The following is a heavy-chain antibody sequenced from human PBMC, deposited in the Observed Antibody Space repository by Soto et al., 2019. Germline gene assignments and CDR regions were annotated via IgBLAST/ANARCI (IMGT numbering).Heavy chain of an antibody. CDR1: GFTFSSHA. CDR2: ISGSGGST. D-gene: IGHD6-6*01. CDR3: AKAGTYSSSYESSLHNWFEL. V-gene: IGHV3-23*01. Sequence: GGSLRLPCAASGFTFSSHAISWVRQAPRKGLEWVSAISGSGGSTYYADSVKGRFTISRDNSKNTLYLQMNSLRAEDTAVNYCAKAGTYSSSYESSLHNWFELWVKGNLVT. J-gene: IGHJ5*02.